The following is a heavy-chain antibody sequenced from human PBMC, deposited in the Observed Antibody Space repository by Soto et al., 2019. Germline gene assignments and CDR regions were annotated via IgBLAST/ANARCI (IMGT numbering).Heavy chain of an antibody. J-gene: IGHJ6*02. D-gene: IGHD3-3*01. CDR2: ISYDGSNK. Sequence: GVSLRLSCAASGFTFSSYAMHWVRQAPGKGLEWVAVISYDGSNKYYADSVKGRSTISRDNSKNTLYLQMNSLRAEDTAVYYCARDRASRITIFGVATDGMDVWGQGTTVTVS. CDR1: GFTFSSYA. CDR3: ARDRASRITIFGVATDGMDV. V-gene: IGHV3-30-3*01.